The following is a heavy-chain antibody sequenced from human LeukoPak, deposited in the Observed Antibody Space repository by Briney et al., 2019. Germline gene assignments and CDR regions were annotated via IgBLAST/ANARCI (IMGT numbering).Heavy chain of an antibody. CDR3: ARDRAPTLVRGVIILPWFDP. V-gene: IGHV4-38-2*02. J-gene: IGHJ5*02. CDR1: GYSISSGYY. D-gene: IGHD3-10*01. CDR2: IYHSGST. Sequence: PSETLSLTCTVSGYSISSGYYWGWIRQPPGKGLEWIGSIYHSGSTYYNPSLKSRVTISVDTSKNQFSLKLSSVTAADTAVYYCARDRAPTLVRGVIILPWFDPWGQGTLVTVSS.